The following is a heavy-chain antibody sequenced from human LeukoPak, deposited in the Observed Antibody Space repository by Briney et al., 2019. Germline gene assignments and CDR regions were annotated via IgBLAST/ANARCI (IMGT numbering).Heavy chain of an antibody. D-gene: IGHD3-10*01. CDR2: ISGSGADT. CDR3: AKPHYSGSGSYSREDY. CDR1: GFTFSSYA. J-gene: IGHJ4*02. Sequence: PGGSLRLSCAASGFTFSSYAMTWVRQAPGKGLECASAISGSGADTYYADSVKGRFTISRDNSKITVYLQMNSLRAEDTAVYYCAKPHYSGSGSYSREDYWGQGTLVTVSS. V-gene: IGHV3-23*01.